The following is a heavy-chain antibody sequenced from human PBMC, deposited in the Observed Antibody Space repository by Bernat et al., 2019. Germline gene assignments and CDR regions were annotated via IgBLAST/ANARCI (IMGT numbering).Heavy chain of an antibody. V-gene: IGHV3-7*03. J-gene: IGHJ4*02. D-gene: IGHD2-15*01. Sequence: VQLVESGGGLVQPGGSLRLSCAASGFTFSSYWMSWVRQAPGKGLEWVANIKQDGSEKYYVDSVKGRFTISRDNAKNSLYLQMNSLRAEDTAVYYCARDRFRYCSGGSCYPDYWGQGILVTVSS. CDR3: ARDRFRYCSGGSCYPDY. CDR1: GFTFSSYW. CDR2: IKQDGSEK.